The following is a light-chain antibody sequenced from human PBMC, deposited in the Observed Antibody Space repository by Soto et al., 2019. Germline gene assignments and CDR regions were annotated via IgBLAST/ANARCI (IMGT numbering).Light chain of an antibody. CDR2: DVS. V-gene: IGLV2-14*03. J-gene: IGLJ1*01. Sequence: QSVLTQPASVSGSPGQSITISCTGTSSDVGGYNYVSWYQHRPGKAPKLMIYDVSNRPSGVSNRFSGSKSGNTASLTISGLQAEDEADYYCSSYTSSSTLEVFGTGTKVTVL. CDR3: SSYTSSSTLEV. CDR1: SSDVGGYNY.